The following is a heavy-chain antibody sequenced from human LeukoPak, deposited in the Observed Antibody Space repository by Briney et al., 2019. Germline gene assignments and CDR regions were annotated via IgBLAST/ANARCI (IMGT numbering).Heavy chain of an antibody. CDR2: INQDGSEK. V-gene: IGHV3-7*01. Sequence: GGSLRLSCAVSGLTFRSFWMSWVRQAPGKGLEWVANINQDGSEKYFVDSVKGRFTISRDNAKNSLYLQMNSLAAEDTAVYYCASGGGSGTYIPYYYYVMDVWGQGTTVTVSS. D-gene: IGHD3-10*01. CDR3: ASGGGSGTYIPYYYYVMDV. CDR1: GLTFRSFW. J-gene: IGHJ6*02.